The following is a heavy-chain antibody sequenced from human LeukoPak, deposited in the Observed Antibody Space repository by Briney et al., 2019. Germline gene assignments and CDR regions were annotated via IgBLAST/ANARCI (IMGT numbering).Heavy chain of an antibody. D-gene: IGHD3-10*02. Sequence: ASVKVSCKASGYTFTSYGISWVRQAPGQGLEWMGWISAYNGNTNYAQKLQGRVTMTTDTSTSTAYMELRSLRSDDTAVYYCARMMTMFARPNYYFDYWGQGTLVTVSS. V-gene: IGHV1-18*01. J-gene: IGHJ4*02. CDR1: GYTFTSYG. CDR2: ISAYNGNT. CDR3: ARMMTMFARPNYYFDY.